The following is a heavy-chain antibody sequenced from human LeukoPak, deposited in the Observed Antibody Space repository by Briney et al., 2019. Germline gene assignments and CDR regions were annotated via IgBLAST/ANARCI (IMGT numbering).Heavy chain of an antibody. D-gene: IGHD3-22*01. CDR3: ARDGVFHDSDGYSFDY. J-gene: IGHJ4*02. V-gene: IGHV4-38-2*02. Sequence: PSETLSLTCAVSNYSITSGYFWGWIRQPPGEGLDWIASFYHSGTTYYNPSLRNRVTLFVDTSKNQFSLKLTSLTAADTAVYYCARDGVFHDSDGYSFDYWGQGTLVTVSS. CDR1: NYSITSGYF. CDR2: FYHSGTT.